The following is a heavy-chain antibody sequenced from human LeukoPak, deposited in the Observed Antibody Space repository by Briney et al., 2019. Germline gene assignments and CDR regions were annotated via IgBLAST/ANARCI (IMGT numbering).Heavy chain of an antibody. CDR2: IYYSGST. Sequence: PSETLSLTCTVSGGSISSYYWSWIRQPPGKGLEWIGYIYYSGSTNYNPSLKSRVTISVDTSKNQFSLKLSSVTAADTAVYYCARDINPSFDWFDPWGQGTLVTVSS. CDR1: GGSISSYY. V-gene: IGHV4-59*12. CDR3: ARDINPSFDWFDP. J-gene: IGHJ5*02.